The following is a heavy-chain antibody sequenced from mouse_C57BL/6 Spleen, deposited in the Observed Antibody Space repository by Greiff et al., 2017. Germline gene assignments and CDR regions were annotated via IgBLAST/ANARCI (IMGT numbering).Heavy chain of an antibody. CDR2: IDPANGNT. Sequence: EVKLVESVAELVRPGASVKLSCTASGFNIKNTYMHWVKQRPEQGLEWIGRIDPANGNTKYAPKFQGKATITADTSSNTAYLQLSSLTSEDTAIYYCARIPSYDGNFDYWGQGTTLTVSS. CDR1: GFNIKNTY. V-gene: IGHV14-3*01. CDR3: ARIPSYDGNFDY. D-gene: IGHD2-3*01. J-gene: IGHJ2*01.